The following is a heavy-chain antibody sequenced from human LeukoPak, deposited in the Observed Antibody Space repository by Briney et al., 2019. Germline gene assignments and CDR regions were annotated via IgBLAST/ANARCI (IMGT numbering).Heavy chain of an antibody. Sequence: SETLSLTCTVSGGSISSYYWSWVRQPPGKGLEWIGYIYYSGSTNYNPSLKSRVTISVDTSKNQFSLKLSSVTGADMAMYYCARWRWLALPDVWGQGTTVTVSS. CDR2: IYYSGST. V-gene: IGHV4-59*01. CDR3: ARWRWLALPDV. J-gene: IGHJ6*02. D-gene: IGHD6-19*01. CDR1: GGSISSYY.